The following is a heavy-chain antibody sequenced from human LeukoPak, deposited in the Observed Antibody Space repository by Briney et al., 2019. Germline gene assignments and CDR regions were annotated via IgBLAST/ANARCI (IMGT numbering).Heavy chain of an antibody. CDR1: GFTFNTYS. CDR2: IDSSGGYM. D-gene: IGHD3-22*01. J-gene: IGHJ3*02. V-gene: IGHV3-21*04. Sequence: PGGSLRLSCEASGFTFNTYSMNWARQAPGKGLEWVSSIDSSGGYMFYADSVKGRFIISRDNAKNSLYLQMNSLRAEDTALYYCARDRLVYDSSGQQAFDIWGQGTMVTVSS. CDR3: ARDRLVYDSSGQQAFDI.